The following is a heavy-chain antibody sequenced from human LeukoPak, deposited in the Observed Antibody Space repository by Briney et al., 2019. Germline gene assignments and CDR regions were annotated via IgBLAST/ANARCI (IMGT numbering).Heavy chain of an antibody. Sequence: PGRSLRLSCAASGFTFSSYGMHWVRQAPRKGLEWVAVVSYDGSNKYYADSVKGRFTISRDNSKNTLYLQMNSLRAEDTAVYYCAKVDSGGYEYDYWGQGTLVTVSS. J-gene: IGHJ4*02. V-gene: IGHV3-30*18. CDR3: AKVDSGGYEYDY. CDR2: VSYDGSNK. D-gene: IGHD5-12*01. CDR1: GFTFSSYG.